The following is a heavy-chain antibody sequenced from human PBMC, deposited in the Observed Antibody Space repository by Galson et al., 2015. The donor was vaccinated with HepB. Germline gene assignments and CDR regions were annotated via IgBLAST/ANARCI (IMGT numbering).Heavy chain of an antibody. CDR3: ASKSGGYARYYYYGMDV. CDR2: IWYDGSNK. J-gene: IGHJ6*02. CDR1: GFTFSTYG. Sequence: SLRLSCAASGFTFSTYGMHWVRQAPGKGLEWVAVIWYDGSNKYYADSVKGRFTISRDNSKNTLYLQMNSLRAEDTAVYYCASKSGGYARYYYYGMDVWGQGTTVTVSS. V-gene: IGHV3-33*08. D-gene: IGHD5-12*01.